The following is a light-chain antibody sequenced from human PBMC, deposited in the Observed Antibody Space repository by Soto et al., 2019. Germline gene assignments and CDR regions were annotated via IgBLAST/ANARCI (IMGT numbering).Light chain of an antibody. CDR1: RGNIGNYKF. CDR2: EVS. V-gene: IGLV2-23*02. CDR3: CSYAGSSTLV. J-gene: IGLJ2*01. Sequence: QSALTHPASVSGSPGQSITISCTGARGNIGNYKFVSWYQQHPGQAPKLILYEVSKRPSEISIRFSGSKSDNTASLTISGLQAEDEAVYYCCSYAGSSTLVFGGGTKLTVL.